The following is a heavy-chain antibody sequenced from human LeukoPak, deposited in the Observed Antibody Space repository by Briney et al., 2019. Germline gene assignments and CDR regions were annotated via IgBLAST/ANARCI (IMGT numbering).Heavy chain of an antibody. J-gene: IGHJ4*02. V-gene: IGHV3-21*01. CDR3: ARDLGYYDSSGSTFDY. CDR1: GFTFSSYS. CDR2: ISSSSYI. D-gene: IGHD3-22*01. Sequence: GGSLRLSCAASGFTFSSYSMNWVRQAPGKGLEWVSSISSSSYIYYADSMKGRFTISRDNAKNSLYLQMNSLRAEDTAVYYCARDLGYYDSSGSTFDYWGQGTLVTVSS.